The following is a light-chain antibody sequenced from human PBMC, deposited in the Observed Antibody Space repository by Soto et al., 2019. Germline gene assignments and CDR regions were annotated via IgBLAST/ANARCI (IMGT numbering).Light chain of an antibody. CDR1: QSISNY. CDR2: DAS. CDR3: QQSYSTLET. J-gene: IGKJ1*01. Sequence: DIQMTQSPSSLSASVGDRVTIACRASQSISNYLNWYQQKPGKAPKLLIYDASSLQSGVPSRFSGSGSGTYFTLTISSLQPKDFAIYYCQQSYSTLETFGQGTKVEIK. V-gene: IGKV1-39*01.